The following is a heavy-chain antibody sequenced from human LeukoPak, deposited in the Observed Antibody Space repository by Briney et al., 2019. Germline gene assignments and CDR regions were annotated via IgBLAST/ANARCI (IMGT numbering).Heavy chain of an antibody. Sequence: GASVKVSCKASGYTFTDYYIHWVRQAPGQGLEWMGWINPKSGGTRYAQNFQGRVTMTRETSITTAYMELSRLRSDDTAVFYCARVLCCDVGTTFLFDYWGQGTLVTVSS. CDR2: INPKSGGT. V-gene: IGHV1-2*02. CDR1: GYTFTDYY. D-gene: IGHD1-1*01. CDR3: ARVLCCDVGTTFLFDY. J-gene: IGHJ4*02.